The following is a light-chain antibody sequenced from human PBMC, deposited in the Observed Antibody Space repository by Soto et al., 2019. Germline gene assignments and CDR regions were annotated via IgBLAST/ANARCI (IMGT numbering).Light chain of an antibody. CDR2: GGS. Sequence: EVVLTQSPGALSLSPGEGVTLSCRASQNIRGNELAWYRQKRGQAPRLLMYGGSTRADGIPDRFSGRGTGTNFTLTISRLETEDSAVYYCQDYGTSHPWTFGQGPKLEFK. J-gene: IGKJ1*01. CDR1: QNIRGNE. V-gene: IGKV3-20*01. CDR3: QDYGTSHPWT.